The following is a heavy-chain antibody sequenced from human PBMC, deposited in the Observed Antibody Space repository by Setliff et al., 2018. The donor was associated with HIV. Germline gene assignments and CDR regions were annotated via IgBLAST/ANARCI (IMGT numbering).Heavy chain of an antibody. V-gene: IGHV4-61*09. CDR2: VYSSGTT. CDR3: ARRRGDVVVPAAIDYYYGMDV. D-gene: IGHD2-2*01. J-gene: IGHJ6*02. Sequence: SETLSLTCTVSGGSINSDSYNYYWSWIRQPAGRGLEWIGHVYSSGTTSYKPSLKSRVTISLDASKNQFSLKLSSVTAADTAVYYCARRRGDVVVPAAIDYYYGMDVWGQGTTVTVSS. CDR1: GGSINSDSYNYY.